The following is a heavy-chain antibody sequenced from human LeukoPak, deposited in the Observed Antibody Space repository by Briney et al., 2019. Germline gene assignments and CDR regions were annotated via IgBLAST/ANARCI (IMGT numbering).Heavy chain of an antibody. CDR1: GGSISSYY. CDR3: ARQTRYYFDC. V-gene: IGHV4-34*01. CDR2: INHSGST. Sequence: SETLSLTCTVSGGSISSYYWSWIRQPPGKGLEWIGEINHSGSTNYNPSLKSRVTISVDTSKNQFSLKLSSVTAADTAVYYCARQTRYYFDCWGQGTLVTVSS. J-gene: IGHJ4*02.